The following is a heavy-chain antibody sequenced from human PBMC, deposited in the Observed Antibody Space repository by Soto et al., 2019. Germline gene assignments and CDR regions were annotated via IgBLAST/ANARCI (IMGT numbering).Heavy chain of an antibody. CDR3: ARDYYDGSGHLLAFDI. Sequence: GSLRLSCAASGFTVSSNYMTWVRQAPGKGLEWVSTICSGGSTYYADSVRGRFTISRDNSKNTLYLQMNSLRAEDTAMYLCARDYYDGSGHLLAFDIWGQGTMVTVS. CDR1: GFTVSSNY. V-gene: IGHV3-66*01. J-gene: IGHJ3*02. CDR2: ICSGGST. D-gene: IGHD3-22*01.